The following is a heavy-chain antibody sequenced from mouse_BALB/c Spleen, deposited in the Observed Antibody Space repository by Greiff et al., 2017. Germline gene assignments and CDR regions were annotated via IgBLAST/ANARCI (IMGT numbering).Heavy chain of an antibody. Sequence: QVQLQQSGPGLVAPSQSLSITCTVSGFSLTSYDISWIRQPPGKGLEWLGVIWTGGGTNYNSAFMSRLSISKDNSKSQVFLKMNSLQTDDTAMYYCAREAAYWGQGTLVTVSA. CDR1: GFSLTSYD. V-gene: IGHV2-9-2*01. J-gene: IGHJ3*01. CDR3: AREAAY. CDR2: IWTGGGT.